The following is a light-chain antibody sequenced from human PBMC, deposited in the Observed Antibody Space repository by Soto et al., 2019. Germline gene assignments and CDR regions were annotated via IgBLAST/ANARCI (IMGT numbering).Light chain of an antibody. Sequence: EIVMTQSPATLSVSPGERATLSCMASQSVYSDVAWYQQRPGQAPRLLIYRASTRATGIPARFSGSGSGTEFTLTSRSLQSEDFAVYYCQHYQNLWAFGQGTKVEI. CDR2: RAS. CDR1: QSVYSD. CDR3: QHYQNLWA. J-gene: IGKJ1*01. V-gene: IGKV3-15*01.